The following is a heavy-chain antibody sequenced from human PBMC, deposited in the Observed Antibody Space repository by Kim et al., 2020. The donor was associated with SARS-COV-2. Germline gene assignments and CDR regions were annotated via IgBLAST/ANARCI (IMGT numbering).Heavy chain of an antibody. D-gene: IGHD3-10*01. V-gene: IGHV7-4-1*02. J-gene: IGHJ1*01. CDR2: INTNTGDA. Sequence: ASVKVSCKTSGYTFTYYAIHWVRQAPGQGLEWLGSINTNTGDAIYAQDFAGRIVFSLDTSVSTAYLQISSLEAEDTAMFYCARQPSYYYASGSHFGHWGQ. CDR3: ARQPSYYYASGSHFGH. CDR1: GYTFTYYA.